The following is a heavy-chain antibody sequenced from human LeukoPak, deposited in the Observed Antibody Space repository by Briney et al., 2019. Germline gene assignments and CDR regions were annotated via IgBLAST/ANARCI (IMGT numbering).Heavy chain of an antibody. J-gene: IGHJ3*02. D-gene: IGHD3-10*01. V-gene: IGHV1-2*02. Sequence: ASVKVSCKASGYTFTGYYMHWVRQAPGQGLEWMGLINPNSGGTNYAQKLQGRVTMTTDTSTSTAYMELRSLRSDDTAVYYCARGAYYYGSGSNYPFDAFDIWGQGTMVTVSS. CDR2: INPNSGGT. CDR3: ARGAYYYGSGSNYPFDAFDI. CDR1: GYTFTGYY.